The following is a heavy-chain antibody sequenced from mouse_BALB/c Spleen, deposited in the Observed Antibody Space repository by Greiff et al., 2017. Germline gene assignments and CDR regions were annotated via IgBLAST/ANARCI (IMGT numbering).Heavy chain of an antibody. V-gene: IGHV5-4*02. Sequence: EVMLVESGGGLVKPGGSLKLSCAASGFTFSDYYMYWVRQTPEKRLEWVATISDGGSYTYYPDSVKGRFTISRDNAKNNLYLQMSSLKSEDTAMYYCARFITTNYAMDYWGQGTSVTVSS. CDR2: ISDGGSYT. J-gene: IGHJ4*01. CDR1: GFTFSDYY. CDR3: ARFITTNYAMDY. D-gene: IGHD1-1*01.